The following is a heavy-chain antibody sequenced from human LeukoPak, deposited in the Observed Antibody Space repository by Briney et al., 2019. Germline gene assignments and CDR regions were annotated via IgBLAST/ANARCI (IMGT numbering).Heavy chain of an antibody. V-gene: IGHV4-34*01. CDR1: GGSFSGYY. CDR3: ARGGDYYGSGTHAFDI. Sequence: PSETLSLTCAVYGGSFSGYYWSWIRQPPGKGLEWIGEINHSGSTNYNPSLKSRVTISVDTSKNQFSLKLSSVTAADTAVYYCARGGDYYGSGTHAFDIWGQGTMVTGSS. D-gene: IGHD3-10*01. CDR2: INHSGST. J-gene: IGHJ3*02.